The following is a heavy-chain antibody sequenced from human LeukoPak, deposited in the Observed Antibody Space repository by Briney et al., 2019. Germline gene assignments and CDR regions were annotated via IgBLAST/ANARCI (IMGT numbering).Heavy chain of an antibody. CDR3: ARDYYDDRPFDS. CDR2: IYSSGST. CDR1: GGSITHYS. J-gene: IGHJ4*01. V-gene: IGHV4-4*07. Sequence: SETLSLTCTVSGGSITHYSWTWIRQPAGQGLEWIGRIYSSGSTNYNPSLKSRVTMSLDTSKNQFSLKLNSVTAADTAVYYCARDYYDDRPFDSRGHGTLVTVSS. D-gene: IGHD3-22*01.